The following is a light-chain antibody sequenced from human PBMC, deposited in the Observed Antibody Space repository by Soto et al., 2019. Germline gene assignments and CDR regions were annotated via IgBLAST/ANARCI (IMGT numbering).Light chain of an antibody. V-gene: IGLV2-14*01. J-gene: IGLJ1*01. Sequence: LTQPASVSGSPGQSITISCTGTSSDVGGYNYVSWYQQHPGKAPKLMIYEVSNRPSGVSNRFSGSKSANTASLTISGLQAEDEADYFCSSYTSSNTRYVFGTGTKVTVL. CDR2: EVS. CDR1: SSDVGGYNY. CDR3: SSYTSSNTRYV.